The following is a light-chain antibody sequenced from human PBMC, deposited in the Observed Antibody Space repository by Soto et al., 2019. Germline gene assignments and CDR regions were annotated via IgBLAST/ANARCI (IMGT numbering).Light chain of an antibody. J-gene: IGLJ1*01. CDR3: SSYMSSKNV. V-gene: IGLV2-14*01. CDR2: EVT. CDR1: SSDVGDYKY. Sequence: QSVLTRPASVSGSPGQSITISCTGSSSDVGDYKYVSWYQQHPGKAPKLLIYEVTNRPSGVSDRFSGSKSGDTTSLTISGLQAEDEADYYCSSYMSSKNVFGTGTKLTVL.